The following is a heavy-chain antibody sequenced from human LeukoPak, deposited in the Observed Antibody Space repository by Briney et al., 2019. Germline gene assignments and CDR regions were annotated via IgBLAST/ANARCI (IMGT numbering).Heavy chain of an antibody. J-gene: IGHJ4*02. Sequence: VSVKVSCKASGYTFTSYDINWVRQATGQGLEWMGWMNPNSGNTGYAQKFQGRVTITRNTSISTAYMELSSLRSEDTAVYYCARARANSDFDYWGQGTLVTVSS. CDR2: MNPNSGNT. V-gene: IGHV1-8*03. D-gene: IGHD1-26*01. CDR1: GYTFTSYD. CDR3: ARARANSDFDY.